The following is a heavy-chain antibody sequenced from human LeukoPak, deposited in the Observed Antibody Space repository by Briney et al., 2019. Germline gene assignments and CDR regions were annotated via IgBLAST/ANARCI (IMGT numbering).Heavy chain of an antibody. V-gene: IGHV3-9*01. CDR3: ARDQWGQDLDYYDSSNKGAFDI. D-gene: IGHD3-22*01. J-gene: IGHJ3*02. CDR1: GFIVNDHA. CDR2: IYWNGVDK. Sequence: GGSLRLSCVASGFIVNDHAMHWVRQAPGKGLEWVAGIYWNGVDKGYADSVKGRFTISRDNSKNTLYLQMNSLRSDDTAVYYCARDQWGQDLDYYDSSNKGAFDIWGQGTMVTVSS.